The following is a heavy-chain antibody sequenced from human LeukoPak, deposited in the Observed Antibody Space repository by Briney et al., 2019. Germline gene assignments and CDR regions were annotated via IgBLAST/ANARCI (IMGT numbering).Heavy chain of an antibody. J-gene: IGHJ5*02. V-gene: IGHV4-39*07. CDR3: ARVLPVTTGWFDP. D-gene: IGHD4-17*01. Sequence: SETLSLTCTVSGNSISSGDNYWSWIRQPAGKGLEWIGSIYHSGSTYYNPSLKSRVTISVDTSKNQFSLKLSSVTAADTAVYYCARVLPVTTGWFDPWGQGTLVTVSS. CDR2: IYHSGST. CDR1: GNSISSGDNY.